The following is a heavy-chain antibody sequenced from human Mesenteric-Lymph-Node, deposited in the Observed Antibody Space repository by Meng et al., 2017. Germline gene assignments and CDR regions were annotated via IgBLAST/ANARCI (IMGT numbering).Heavy chain of an antibody. J-gene: IGHJ4*02. V-gene: IGHV3-23*01. CDR3: AKSADSSTWSPSDY. CDR2: ISGSGSST. CDR1: GFTFSSYA. D-gene: IGHD6-13*01. Sequence: GESLKISCAASGFTFSSYAMSWVRQAPGKGLEWVSAISGSGSSTYHADSVKGRFTISRDNSKNTLYLQMNSLRAEDTAIYYCAKSADSSTWSPSDYWGQGTLVTVSS.